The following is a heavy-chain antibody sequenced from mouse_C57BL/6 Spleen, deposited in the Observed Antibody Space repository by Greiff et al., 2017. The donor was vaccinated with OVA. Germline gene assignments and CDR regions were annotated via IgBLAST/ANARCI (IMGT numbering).Heavy chain of an antibody. CDR3: TASPDAMDY. Sequence: EVQLKQSGAELVRPGASVKLSCTASGFNIKDDYMHWVKQRPEQGLEWIGWIDPENGDTEYASKFQGKATITADTSSNTAYLQLSSLTSEDTAVYYCTASPDAMDYWGQGTSVTVSS. V-gene: IGHV14-4*01. J-gene: IGHJ4*01. CDR1: GFNIKDDY. CDR2: IDPENGDT.